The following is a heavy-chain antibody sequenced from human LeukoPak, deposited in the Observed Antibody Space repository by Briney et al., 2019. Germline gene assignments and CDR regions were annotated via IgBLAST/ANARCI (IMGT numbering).Heavy chain of an antibody. J-gene: IGHJ4*02. CDR3: ARVLGAKPSHFDY. V-gene: IGHV3-7*01. CDR2: IKQDGSEK. D-gene: IGHD1-26*01. Sequence: GGSLRLSCAVSGFTFSSYWMSWVRQAPGKGLEWVANIKQDGSEKYYVDSVKGRFTISRDNAKNSLYLQMNSLRAEDTAVYYCARVLGAKPSHFDYWGQGTLVTVSS. CDR1: GFTFSSYW.